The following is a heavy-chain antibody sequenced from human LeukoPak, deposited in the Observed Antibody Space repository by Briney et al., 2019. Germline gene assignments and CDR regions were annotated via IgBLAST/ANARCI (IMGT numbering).Heavy chain of an antibody. J-gene: IGHJ5*02. D-gene: IGHD1-26*01. CDR1: GFTFSSYW. CDR2: INSDGSST. Sequence: GGSLRLSCPASGFTFSSYWMHWVRQAPGKGLVWVSRINSDGSSTSYADSVKGRFTISRDNAKNTLYLQMNSLRVEDTGVYYCARVVGSDWFDPWGQGTLVTVSS. V-gene: IGHV3-74*01. CDR3: ARVVGSDWFDP.